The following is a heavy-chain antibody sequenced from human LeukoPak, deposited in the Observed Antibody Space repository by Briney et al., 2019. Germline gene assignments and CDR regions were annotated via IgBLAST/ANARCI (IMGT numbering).Heavy chain of an antibody. V-gene: IGHV1-18*01. CDR3: AGIAAAGTISSYWFDP. J-gene: IGHJ5*02. D-gene: IGHD6-13*01. CDR1: GYTFTSYG. Sequence: GASVKVSCTASGYTFTSYGISWVRQAPGQGLEWMGWISAYNGNTNYAQKLQGRVTMTTDTSTSTAYMELRSLRSDDTAVYYCAGIAAAGTISSYWFDPWGQGTLVTVSS. CDR2: ISAYNGNT.